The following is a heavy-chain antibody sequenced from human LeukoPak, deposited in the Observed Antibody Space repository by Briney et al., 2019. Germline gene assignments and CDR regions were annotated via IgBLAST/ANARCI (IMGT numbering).Heavy chain of an antibody. CDR1: GGSFSGYY. CDR3: ARDNYGSGTRLPPFAS. V-gene: IGHV4-34*01. CDR2: INHSGST. J-gene: IGHJ4*02. D-gene: IGHD3-10*01. Sequence: SETLSLTCAVYGGSFSGYYWSWIRQPPGKGLEWIGEINHSGSTNYNPSLKSRVTISVDTSKNQFSLKLSSVTAADTAVYYCARDNYGSGTRLPPFASWGQGTLVTVSS.